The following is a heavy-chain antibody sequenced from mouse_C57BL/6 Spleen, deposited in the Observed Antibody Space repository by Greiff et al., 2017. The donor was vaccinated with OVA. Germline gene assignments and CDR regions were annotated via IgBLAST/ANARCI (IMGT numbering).Heavy chain of an antibody. D-gene: IGHD1-1*01. CDR2: INPNNGGT. V-gene: IGHV1-26*01. CDR1: GYTFTDYY. CDR3: ARYPFYYGSSHWYFDV. J-gene: IGHJ1*03. Sequence: VQLQQSGPELVKPGASVKISCKASGYTFTDYYMNWVKQSHGKSLEWIGDINPNNGGTSYNQKFKGKATLTVDKSSSTAYMELRSLTSEDSAVYYCARYPFYYGSSHWYFDVWGTGTTVTVSS.